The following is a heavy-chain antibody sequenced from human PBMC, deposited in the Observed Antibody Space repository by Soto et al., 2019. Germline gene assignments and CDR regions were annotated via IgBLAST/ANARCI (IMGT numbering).Heavy chain of an antibody. CDR2: INPSGGST. Sequence: GASVKVSCKASGYTFTSYYMHWVRQAPGQGLEWMGIINPSGGSTSYAQKFQGRVTMTRDTSTSTVYMELSSLRSEDTAVYYCARDNWGGFYYDSSGYHQYGAPLDDWGQGTLVTVAS. CDR1: GYTFTSYY. J-gene: IGHJ4*02. CDR3: ARDNWGGFYYDSSGYHQYGAPLDD. V-gene: IGHV1-46*01. D-gene: IGHD3-22*01.